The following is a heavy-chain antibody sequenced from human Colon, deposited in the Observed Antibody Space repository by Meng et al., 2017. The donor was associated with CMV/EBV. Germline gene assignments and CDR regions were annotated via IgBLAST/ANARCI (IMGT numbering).Heavy chain of an antibody. CDR2: INPITGGT. CDR1: GNTFTGYF. V-gene: IGHV1-2*02. J-gene: IGHJ4*02. CDR3: ASLSGGDFDY. Sequence: LGQGGAGVNSLGPSVKVSGKASGNTFTGYFMYWVRQAPGQGLEWLGVINPITGGTNYAQKFQGRVTMTRDTSMNTAYMELSRLRSDDTAVYYCASLSGGDFDYWGQGTLVTVSS. D-gene: IGHD1-26*01.